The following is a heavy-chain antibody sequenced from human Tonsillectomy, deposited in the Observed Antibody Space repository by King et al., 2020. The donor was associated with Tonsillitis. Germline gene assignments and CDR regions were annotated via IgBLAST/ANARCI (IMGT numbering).Heavy chain of an antibody. Sequence: VQLVESGGGLVKPGGSLRLSCAASRFTFGSYAMNWVRQAPGKGLEWVSSISSSSTYIYYRDSVKGRFTISRDNAKKLVHLQMNNLRAEDTGVYYCARDLDYGSGYGMDVWGQGTTVTVSS. J-gene: IGHJ6*02. CDR3: ARDLDYGSGYGMDV. V-gene: IGHV3-21*01. CDR1: RFTFGSYA. D-gene: IGHD3-10*01. CDR2: ISSSSTYI.